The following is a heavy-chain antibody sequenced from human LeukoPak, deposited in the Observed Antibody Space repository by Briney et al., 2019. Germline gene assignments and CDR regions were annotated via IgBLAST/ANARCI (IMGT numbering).Heavy chain of an antibody. CDR1: GFTLSDYY. J-gene: IGHJ5*02. D-gene: IGHD1-14*01. V-gene: IGHV3-11*04. Sequence: GGSLRLSCVAYGFTLSDYYMSWVRQAPGKGLEWLSDISGTGTTTRSADSVKGRFTISRDNAKNSLYLQMNSLRAEDTAVYYCARDEGTPSTWGQGTLVTVSS. CDR3: ARDEGTPST. CDR2: ISGTGTTT.